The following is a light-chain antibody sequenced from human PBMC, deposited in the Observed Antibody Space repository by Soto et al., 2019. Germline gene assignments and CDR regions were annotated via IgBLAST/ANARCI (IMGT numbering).Light chain of an antibody. CDR2: DVS. Sequence: QSALTQPASVSGSPGQSITISCTGTSSDVGGYNYVSWYQQHPGKAPKLMIYDVSNRPSGVSNRFSGSKSGNTASLTISGLQAEDEADYSCSSYTSSSTPLYVFGTGTKVTVL. J-gene: IGLJ1*01. CDR1: SSDVGGYNY. V-gene: IGLV2-14*01. CDR3: SSYTSSSTPLYV.